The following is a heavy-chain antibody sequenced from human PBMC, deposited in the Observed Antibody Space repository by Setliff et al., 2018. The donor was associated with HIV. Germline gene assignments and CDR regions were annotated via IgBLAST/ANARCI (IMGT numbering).Heavy chain of an antibody. J-gene: IGHJ4*02. D-gene: IGHD3-3*01. CDR1: GFIFSSYN. CDR3: TTLEFYYPLDY. V-gene: IGHV3-15*01. CDR2: IKNKADGETT. Sequence: GGSLRLSCAASGFIFSSYNMNWVRQGPGKGLEWVGRIKNKADGETTDYAASVRGRFTISRDDSKNTLYLQISSLRTEDTAVYFCTTLEFYYPLDYWGQGTLVTVSS.